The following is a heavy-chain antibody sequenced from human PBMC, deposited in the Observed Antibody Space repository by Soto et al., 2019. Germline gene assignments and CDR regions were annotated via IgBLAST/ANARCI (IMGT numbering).Heavy chain of an antibody. J-gene: IGHJ6*02. CDR2: IYYSGST. D-gene: IGHD4-17*01. CDR3: ARQRGAYGQIYGMDV. Sequence: QVQLQESGPGLVKPSQTLSLTCTVSGGSISSGGYYWSWIRQHPGKGLEWIGYIYYSGSTYYNPSLMSRVTISVDTSKNQFSLKLSSVTAADTAVYYCARQRGAYGQIYGMDVWGQGTTVTVSS. V-gene: IGHV4-31*03. CDR1: GGSISSGGYY.